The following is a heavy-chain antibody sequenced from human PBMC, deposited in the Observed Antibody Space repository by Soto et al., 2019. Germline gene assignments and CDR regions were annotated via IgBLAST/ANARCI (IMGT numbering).Heavy chain of an antibody. J-gene: IGHJ4*02. CDR1: GGSFSGYY. V-gene: IGHV4-34*02. CDR3: ARAITVAGMRSFEI. D-gene: IGHD6-19*01. Sequence: QVQLQQWGAGMLKPSETLSLTCGVHGGSFSGYYWTWIRQPPGKGLEWFGEINHSGGANFTVSVKSRVPISVDTSKHPFSLKVNSVTVADTATWFCARAITVAGMRSFEIWGQGTLVIVSS. CDR2: INHSGGA.